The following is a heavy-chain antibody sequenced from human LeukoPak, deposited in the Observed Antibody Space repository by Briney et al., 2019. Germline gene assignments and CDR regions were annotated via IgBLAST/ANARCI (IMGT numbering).Heavy chain of an antibody. Sequence: SETLSLTCGVYGGSFSGYYWSWIRQPPGKGLEWIGEINHSGSTNYNPSLKSRLTISLDTSKNQFSLKLSSVTAADTAVYYCARGHCSSGSCYWGTHHYWGQGTLVTVSS. J-gene: IGHJ4*02. D-gene: IGHD2-2*01. CDR3: ARGHCSSGSCYWGTHHY. V-gene: IGHV4-34*01. CDR2: INHSGST. CDR1: GGSFSGYY.